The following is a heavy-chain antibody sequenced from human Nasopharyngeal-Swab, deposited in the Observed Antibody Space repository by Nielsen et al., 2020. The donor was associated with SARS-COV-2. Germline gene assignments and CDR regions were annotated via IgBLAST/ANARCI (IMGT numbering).Heavy chain of an antibody. J-gene: IGHJ4*02. D-gene: IGHD3-16*01. CDR2: ISSSGSTI. V-gene: IGHV3-11*01. CDR3: ARDKTYYPDY. Sequence: RQAPGKGLEWVSYISSSGSTIYYADSVKGRFTISRDNAKNSLYLQMNSLRAEDTAVYYCARDKTYYPDYWGQETLVTVSS.